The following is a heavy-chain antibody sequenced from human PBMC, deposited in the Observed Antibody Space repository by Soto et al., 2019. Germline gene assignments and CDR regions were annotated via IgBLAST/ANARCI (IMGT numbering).Heavy chain of an antibody. V-gene: IGHV1-69*13. CDR3: ARASGYVSGWYHDY. Sequence: SVKVSCKTSGGTFSSDAVSWVRQAPGQGLEWMGGLIPVLGTTHYAQNFQGRVTVTADESTNTVYMELRSLTSDDTAVYYCARASGYVSGWYHDYWGQGTRVTVSS. J-gene: IGHJ4*02. CDR2: LIPVLGTT. CDR1: GGTFSSDA. D-gene: IGHD6-19*01.